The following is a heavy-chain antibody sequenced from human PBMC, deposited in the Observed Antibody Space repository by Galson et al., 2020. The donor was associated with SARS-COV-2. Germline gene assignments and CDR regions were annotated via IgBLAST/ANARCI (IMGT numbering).Heavy chain of an antibody. CDR1: GYSFTTYW. D-gene: IGHD1-26*01. Sequence: HGESLKISCRGSGYSFTTYWIAWVRQMPGKGLEWMGIIYPGDSDTRYSPSFQGQVTISADKSISTAYLQWSSLKASDTAMYYCARLYSGSYYGVFDAFDIWGQGTMVTVSS. CDR3: ARLYSGSYYGVFDAFDI. J-gene: IGHJ3*02. V-gene: IGHV5-51*01. CDR2: IYPGDSDT.